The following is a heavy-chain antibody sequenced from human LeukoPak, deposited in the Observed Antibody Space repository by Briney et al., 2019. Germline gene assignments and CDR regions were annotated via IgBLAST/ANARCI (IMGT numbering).Heavy chain of an antibody. V-gene: IGHV1-8*01. CDR1: GYTFTSCD. CDR2: MNPNSGNT. J-gene: IGHJ6*03. CDR3: ARAVRRRGYSGYDTSYYYYYYMDV. Sequence: ASVKVSCKASGYTFTSCDINWVRQATGQGLEWMGWMNPNSGNTGYAQKFQGRVTMTRNTSISTAYMELSSLRSEDTAVYYCARAVRRRGYSGYDTSYYYYYYMDVWGKGTTVTVSS. D-gene: IGHD5-12*01.